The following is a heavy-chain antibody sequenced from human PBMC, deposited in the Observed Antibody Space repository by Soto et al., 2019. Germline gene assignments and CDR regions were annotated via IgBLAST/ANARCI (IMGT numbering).Heavy chain of an antibody. D-gene: IGHD2-2*01. CDR1: GYTFTDYW. J-gene: IGHJ6*02. Sequence: PGESLKISCKGSGYTFTDYWIGWVRQLPGKGLEWMGIIYPGDSDTRYSPSFQGHVTITVDKSTSTAYLQWNTLKASDTAMYYCARHTSNFRYYYYAMDVWGQVTTVTVSS. CDR3: ARHTSNFRYYYYAMDV. CDR2: IYPGDSDT. V-gene: IGHV5-51*01.